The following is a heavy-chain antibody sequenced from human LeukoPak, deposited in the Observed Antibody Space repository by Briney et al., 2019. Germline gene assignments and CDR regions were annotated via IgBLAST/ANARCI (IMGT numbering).Heavy chain of an antibody. CDR1: GFTFSSYG. V-gene: IGHV3-30*02. D-gene: IGHD6-13*01. CDR2: IRYDGSNK. J-gene: IGHJ4*02. Sequence: PGGSLRLSCAASGFTFSSYGMHWVRQAPGKGLEWVAFIRYDGSNKYYADSVKGRFTISRDNSKNTLYLQMNSLRAEDKAVYYCAKDYGSSWKDDYWGQGTLVTVSS. CDR3: AKDYGSSWKDDY.